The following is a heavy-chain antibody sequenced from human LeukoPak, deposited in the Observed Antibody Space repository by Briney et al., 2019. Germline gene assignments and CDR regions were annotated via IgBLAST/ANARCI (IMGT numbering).Heavy chain of an antibody. V-gene: IGHV4-30-2*01. Sequence: PSGTPPLPSAVSGGSIFSSGYFWWLSRPPPRKGPGGIGYIYHSGSTYYNPSLKGRVTISVDRSKNQFSLKLSSVTAADTAVYYCARGGSYGDYVFDYWGQGTLVTVSS. CDR2: IYHSGST. J-gene: IGHJ4*02. CDR3: ARGGSYGDYVFDY. D-gene: IGHD4-17*01. CDR1: GGSIFSSGYF.